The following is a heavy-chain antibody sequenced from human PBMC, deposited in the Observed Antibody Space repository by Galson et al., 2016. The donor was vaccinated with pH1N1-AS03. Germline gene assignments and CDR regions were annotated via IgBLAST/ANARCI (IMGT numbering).Heavy chain of an antibody. D-gene: IGHD5-18*01. CDR2: IIAIFGTP. CDR3: ARGRGSNYGSGGAAVDI. J-gene: IGHJ3*02. V-gene: IGHV1-69*13. CDR1: GVTFRNFV. Sequence: SVKVSCKASGVTFRNFVISWVRQAPGQGLEWVGGIIAIFGTPKHAQKFQGRVTITADESTSTAYMELSSLTSEDTAVYYCARGRGSNYGSGGAAVDIWGQGTTVTASS.